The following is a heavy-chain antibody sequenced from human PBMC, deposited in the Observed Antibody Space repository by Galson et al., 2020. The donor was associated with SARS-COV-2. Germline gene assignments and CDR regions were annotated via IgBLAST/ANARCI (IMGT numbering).Heavy chain of an antibody. J-gene: IGHJ3*02. CDR3: ARLPYYYDSSYAFDI. CDR2: SYYSGST. V-gene: IGHV4-39*01. D-gene: IGHD3-22*01. CDR1: GTPISSSSYY. Sequence: SETLSLTCTVSGTPISSSSYYWRCIRQPPVKELEWIESSYYSGSTYYNPSLKSRVTISVDTSKNQFSLKLSSVTAADTAVYYCARLPYYYDSSYAFDIWGQGTMVTVSS.